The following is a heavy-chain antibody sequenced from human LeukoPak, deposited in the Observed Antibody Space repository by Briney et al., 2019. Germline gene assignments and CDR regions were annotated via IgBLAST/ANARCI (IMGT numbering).Heavy chain of an antibody. J-gene: IGHJ3*02. CDR2: IYHSGST. D-gene: IGHD2-21*02. CDR3: ARVAYCGGDCRGAFDI. Sequence: SETLSLTCTVSGGSITNDYWTWIRQPPGKGLEWIGYIYHSGSTNYNPSLRSRVTTSVDTSKNQFSLKLSSVTAADTAVYYCARVAYCGGDCRGAFDIWGQGTMVTVSS. CDR1: GGSITNDY. V-gene: IGHV4-59*12.